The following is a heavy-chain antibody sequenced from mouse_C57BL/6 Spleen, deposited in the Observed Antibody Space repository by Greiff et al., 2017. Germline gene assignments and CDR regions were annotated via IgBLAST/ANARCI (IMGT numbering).Heavy chain of an antibody. CDR3: ARSRDYDERTWFAY. Sequence: VQLKQSGPELVKPGASVKISCKASGYSFTDYNMNWVKQSNGKSLEWIGVINPDYGTTSYNQKFKGKATLTVDQSSSTAYMQLNSLTSEDSAVYYGARSRDYDERTWFAYWGQGTLVTVSA. J-gene: IGHJ3*01. V-gene: IGHV1-39*01. D-gene: IGHD2-4*01. CDR1: GYSFTDYN. CDR2: INPDYGTT.